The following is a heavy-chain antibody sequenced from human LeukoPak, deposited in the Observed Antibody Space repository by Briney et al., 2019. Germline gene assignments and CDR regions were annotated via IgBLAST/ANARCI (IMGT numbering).Heavy chain of an antibody. CDR3: ARRIQGMAPYYFDY. J-gene: IGHJ4*02. Sequence: GGSLRLSCAASGFAFSSNGMHWVRQAPGKGLEWVAVISYDGGDSHYADSVKGRFTISRDNSKNTLYLQMHGLETEDTAVYYCARRIQGMAPYYFDYWGQGTLVTVSS. V-gene: IGHV3-30*03. D-gene: IGHD5-24*01. CDR2: ISYDGGDS. CDR1: GFAFSSNG.